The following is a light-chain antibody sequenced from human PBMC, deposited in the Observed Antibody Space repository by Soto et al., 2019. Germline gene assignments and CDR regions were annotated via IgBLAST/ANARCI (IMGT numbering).Light chain of an antibody. CDR1: SSNIGSNY. V-gene: IGLV1-51*01. J-gene: IGLJ3*02. CDR2: DNI. Sequence: QSALTQSPSVSAAPGQKVTISCSGSSSNIGSNYVSWSQQFPDTAPKLLIYDNIKRPSGIPDRFSGSKSGTSATLVITGLQTGDEADYYCGTWDGSRNWVFGGGTKVTVL. CDR3: GTWDGSRNWV.